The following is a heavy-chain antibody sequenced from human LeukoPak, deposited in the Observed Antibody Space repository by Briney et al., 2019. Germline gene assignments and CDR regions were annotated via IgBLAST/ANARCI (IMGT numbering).Heavy chain of an antibody. Sequence: TSETLSLTCTVSGGSISTYYWSWIRQPPGKGLEWIGYINYSESTYYNPSLKSRVTISIDTSKNQFSLKLSSVTAADTAVYYCARGDYDYVWGSYLGIDYWGQGTLVTVSS. CDR3: ARGDYDYVWGSYLGIDY. D-gene: IGHD3-16*02. V-gene: IGHV4-59*08. J-gene: IGHJ4*02. CDR2: INYSEST. CDR1: GGSISTYY.